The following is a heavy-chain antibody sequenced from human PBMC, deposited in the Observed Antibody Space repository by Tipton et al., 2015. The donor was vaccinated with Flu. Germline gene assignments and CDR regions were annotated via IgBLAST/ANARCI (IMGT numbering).Heavy chain of an antibody. CDR1: GGSISSYY. J-gene: IGHJ4*02. Sequence: TLSLTCTVSGGSISSYYWSWIRQHPGKGLEWIGYIYYSGSTNYNPSLKSRVTISVDTSKNQFSLKLSSVTAADTAVYYCARLSMVQGDLDYWGQGTLVTVSS. V-gene: IGHV4-59*08. CDR3: ARLSMVQGDLDY. CDR2: IYYSGST. D-gene: IGHD3-10*01.